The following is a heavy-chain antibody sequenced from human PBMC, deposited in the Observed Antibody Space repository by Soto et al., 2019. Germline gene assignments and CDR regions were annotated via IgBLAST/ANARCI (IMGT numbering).Heavy chain of an antibody. CDR1: GYTYTSYG. CDR2: ISAYNGNT. J-gene: IGHJ4*02. V-gene: IGHV1-18*01. Sequence: ASVKVSCTASGYTYTSYGISWVRQAPGQGLEWMGWISAYNGNTNYAQKLQGRVTMTTDTSTSTAYMELRSLRSDDTAVYYCARDLTTVTTEGPFDYWGQGTLVTVSS. D-gene: IGHD4-17*01. CDR3: ARDLTTVTTEGPFDY.